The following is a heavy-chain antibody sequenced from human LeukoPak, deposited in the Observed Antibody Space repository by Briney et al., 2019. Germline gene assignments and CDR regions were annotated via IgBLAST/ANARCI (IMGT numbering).Heavy chain of an antibody. J-gene: IGHJ4*02. D-gene: IGHD2-8*02. CDR2: VYPGDSDT. Sequence: GESLKISCKASGYSFSEYWIALVRQMPGKGLEWMGIVYPGDSDTRYSPSFQGQVTISADQSTSTASLQWSSLKASDTAMYYCARRAVSRVVSTVDAFDYWAQGILVTVSS. V-gene: IGHV5-51*01. CDR3: ARRAVSRVVSTVDAFDY. CDR1: GYSFSEYW.